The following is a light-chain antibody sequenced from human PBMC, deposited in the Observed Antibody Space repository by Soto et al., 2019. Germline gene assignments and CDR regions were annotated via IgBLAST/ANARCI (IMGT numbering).Light chain of an antibody. J-gene: IGLJ2*01. V-gene: IGLV2-18*02. CDR2: EVS. CDR3: SSYTRSDTLV. CDR1: SSDVGSYNR. Sequence: QSALTQPPSVSGSPGQSVTISCTGTSSDVGSYNRVSWYQQPPGTVPKVMIYEVSNRPSGVPDRFSGSKSGNTASLTISGLQAEDEADYYCSSYTRSDTLVFGGGTQLTVL.